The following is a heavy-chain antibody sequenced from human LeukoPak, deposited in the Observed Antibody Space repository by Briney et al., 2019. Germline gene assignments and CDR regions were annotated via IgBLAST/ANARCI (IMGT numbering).Heavy chain of an antibody. CDR3: ARDVRYASGWSTPES. Sequence: PSETLSPTCTVSGGSIINHYWSWVRQPAGKGREWIGRIYSSGSANYSPSLKSRVCMSIDTSNNHFSLNLTSVTAADTALYFCARDVRYASGWSTPESWGQGTLVTVSS. CDR2: IYSSGSA. V-gene: IGHV4-4*07. CDR1: GGSIINHY. J-gene: IGHJ5*02. D-gene: IGHD6-19*01.